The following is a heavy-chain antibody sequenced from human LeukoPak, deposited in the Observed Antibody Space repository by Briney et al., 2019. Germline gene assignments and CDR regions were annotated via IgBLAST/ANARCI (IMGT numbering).Heavy chain of an antibody. CDR3: ATVPTRRVVEGAMNSWFDP. D-gene: IGHD3-16*01. CDR1: GYTLTELS. J-gene: IGHJ5*02. Sequence: ASVKVSCKVSGYTLTELSMHWVRQAPGKGLEWMGGFDPEDGETIYAQKFQGRVTMTEDTSTDTAYMELSSLRSEDTAVYYCATVPTRRVVEGAMNSWFDPWGQGTLVTVSS. CDR2: FDPEDGET. V-gene: IGHV1-24*01.